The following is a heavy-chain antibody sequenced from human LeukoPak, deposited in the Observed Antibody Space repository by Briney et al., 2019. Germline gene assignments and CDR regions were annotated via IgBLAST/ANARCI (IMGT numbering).Heavy chain of an antibody. V-gene: IGHV3-21*04. CDR1: GFTFSSYN. CDR2: ITSGSSYI. CDR3: AKASTYYYDSSGSDY. D-gene: IGHD3-22*01. J-gene: IGHJ4*02. Sequence: PGGSLRLSCAASGFTFSSYNMNWVRQAPGKGLEWVSSITSGSSYIYYADSVKGRFTISRDNAKNSLYLQMNRLRAEDTALYYCAKASTYYYDSSGSDYWGQGTLVTVSS.